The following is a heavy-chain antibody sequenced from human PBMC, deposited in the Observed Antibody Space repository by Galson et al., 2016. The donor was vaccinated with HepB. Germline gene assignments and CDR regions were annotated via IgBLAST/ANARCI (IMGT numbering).Heavy chain of an antibody. CDR1: GYSFTTYW. D-gene: IGHD3-3*01. CDR2: IYPGDSDT. Sequence: SGAEVKKPGESLKISCKSSGYSFTTYWIGWVRQMPGKGLEWMGVIYPGDSDTRYSPSFQGQVTISADKSITTAYLQWSTLKASDSAMYYCVRGALRFFDSCDYWGQGTLVIVSS. CDR3: VRGALRFFDSCDY. V-gene: IGHV5-51*01. J-gene: IGHJ4*02.